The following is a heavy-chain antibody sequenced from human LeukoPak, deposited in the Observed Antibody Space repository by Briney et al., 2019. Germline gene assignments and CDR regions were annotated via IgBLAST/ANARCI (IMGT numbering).Heavy chain of an antibody. Sequence: SETLSLTCAVSGGSIRSNSWSWIRQPPGKGLEWIGFIYYIGNTNYNPSLKSRVTMSIDTSKNQFSLKLNSVTAADTAVYYCARVRDSSGWYGGDYWGQGTLVTVSS. CDR3: ARVRDSSGWYGGDY. V-gene: IGHV4-59*08. CDR2: IYYIGNT. J-gene: IGHJ4*02. D-gene: IGHD6-19*01. CDR1: GGSIRSNS.